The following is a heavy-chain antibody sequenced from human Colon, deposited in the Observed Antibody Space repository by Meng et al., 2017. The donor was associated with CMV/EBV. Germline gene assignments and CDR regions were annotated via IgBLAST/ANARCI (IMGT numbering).Heavy chain of an antibody. D-gene: IGHD5-18*01. CDR3: ASARYCYETTCLYLDD. CDR2: IINDGSGA. CDR1: GFTFTSYW. V-gene: IGHV3-74*01. J-gene: IGHJ4*02. Sequence: GESLKISCAASGFTFTSYWMHWVRQVPGKGLVWVSRIINDGSGANYADSVKGRFIISRDNSKNMLYLQMNSLRVEDTAIYYCASARYCYETTCLYLDDRGQGTPVTVSS.